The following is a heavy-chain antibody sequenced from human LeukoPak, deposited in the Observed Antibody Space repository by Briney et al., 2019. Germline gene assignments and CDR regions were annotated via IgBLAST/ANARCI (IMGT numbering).Heavy chain of an antibody. CDR2: IYYSGST. CDR1: GGSISSSSYY. J-gene: IGHJ4*02. Sequence: SETLSLTCTVSGGSISSSSYYWGWIRQPPGKGLEWIGSIYYSGSTYYNPSLKSRVTISVDASKNQFSLKLSSVTAADTAVYYCARRTNPTLRYCSSTSCSHFDYWGQGTLVTVSS. D-gene: IGHD2-2*01. CDR3: ARRTNPTLRYCSSTSCSHFDY. V-gene: IGHV4-39*01.